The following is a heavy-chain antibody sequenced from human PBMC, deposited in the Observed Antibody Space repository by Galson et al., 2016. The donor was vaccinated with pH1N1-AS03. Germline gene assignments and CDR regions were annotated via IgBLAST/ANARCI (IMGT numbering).Heavy chain of an antibody. CDR3: NTGWSSRGAVH. D-gene: IGHD1-1*01. CDR2: SSHDGIST. J-gene: IGHJ1*01. Sequence: SLRLSCAASGFPFSGYDMHWARQAPGKGLEWVALSSHDGISTNYADSVKGRFTVSRDNSRNTLYLQLSSLRPEDTAIYYYNTGWSSRGAVHLGQGTLVTVSS. CDR1: GFPFSGYD. V-gene: IGHV3-30*03.